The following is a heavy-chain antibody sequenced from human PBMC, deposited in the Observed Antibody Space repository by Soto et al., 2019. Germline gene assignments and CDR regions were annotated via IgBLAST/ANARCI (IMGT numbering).Heavy chain of an antibody. Sequence: QVQLVQSGAEVKKPGASVTVSCKASGYTFSSYGISWARQAPGQGLEWMGWISYNGNTKYAQNFQGRVTMTTDTSTNTAYMELRSLRSDDTAVYYCGRDVWTTHGTPGDFDYWGQGTLVTVSS. J-gene: IGHJ4*02. V-gene: IGHV1-18*01. CDR3: GRDVWTTHGTPGDFDY. CDR1: GYTFSSYG. D-gene: IGHD4-17*01. CDR2: ISYNGNT.